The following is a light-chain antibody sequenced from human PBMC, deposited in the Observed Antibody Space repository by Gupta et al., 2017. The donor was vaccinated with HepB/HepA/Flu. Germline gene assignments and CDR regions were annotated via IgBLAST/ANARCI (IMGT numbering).Light chain of an antibody. CDR3: QQDYNIPLT. V-gene: IGKV4-1*01. CDR2: WAS. Sequence: DIVMTQPPDSLVVSLGERATINCKSSQSVLYSSNNKNYLAWYQQKPGQPPKLLIYWASTRESGIPDRFSGSGSGTDFTLTISSLQAEDVAVYYCQQDYNIPLTFGRGTKVEIK. J-gene: IGKJ4*01. CDR1: QSVLYSSNNKNY.